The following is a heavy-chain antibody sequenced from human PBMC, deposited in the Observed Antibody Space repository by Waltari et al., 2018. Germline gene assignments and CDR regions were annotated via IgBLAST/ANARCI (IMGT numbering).Heavy chain of an antibody. Sequence: VQLVESGGGVVQPGNSLRLSCAASGFTFSGHGMHWVRQAPDKGVGWVAVKGYDGSRTNYVDSVKGRFTVSRDNSRNMLYLEMNSLRAEDTAVYYCARYLGDLNGFDMWGQGTVVVVSP. V-gene: IGHV3-33*08. J-gene: IGHJ3*02. CDR2: KGYDGSRT. D-gene: IGHD1-1*01. CDR3: ARYLGDLNGFDM. CDR1: GFTFSGHG.